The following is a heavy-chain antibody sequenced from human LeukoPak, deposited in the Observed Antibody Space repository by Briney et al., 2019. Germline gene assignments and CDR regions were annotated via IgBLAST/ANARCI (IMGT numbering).Heavy chain of an antibody. V-gene: IGHV3-74*01. D-gene: IGHD4-17*01. CDR1: GFTFSSYW. Sequence: GGSLRLSCAASGFTFSSYWMHWVRQAPGKGLVWVSRINSVGSSTSYADSVKGRFTISRDNAKNTLYLQMNSLRAEDTAVYYCARDDYGDYRINFQHWGQGTLVTVSS. J-gene: IGHJ1*01. CDR2: INSVGSST. CDR3: ARDDYGDYRINFQH.